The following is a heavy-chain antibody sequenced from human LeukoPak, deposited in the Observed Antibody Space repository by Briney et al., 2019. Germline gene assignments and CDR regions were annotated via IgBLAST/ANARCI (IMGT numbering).Heavy chain of an antibody. D-gene: IGHD5-12*01. CDR2: ISYDGSNK. J-gene: IGHJ6*02. CDR3: AKEAFNWLRSHYYGVDV. CDR1: GFTFSSYG. Sequence: PGRSLRLSCAASGFTFSSYGMHWVRQAPGKGLEWVAVISYDGSNKYYADSVKGRFTISRDNSKNTLYLQMNSLRAEDTAVYYCAKEAFNWLRSHYYGVDVWGQGTTVTVSS. V-gene: IGHV3-30*18.